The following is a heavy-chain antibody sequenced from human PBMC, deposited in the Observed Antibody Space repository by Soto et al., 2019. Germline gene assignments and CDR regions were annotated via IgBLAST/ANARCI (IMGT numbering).Heavy chain of an antibody. CDR1: GGSISSYY. Sequence: SETLSLSCSVSGGSISSYYWNWIRQAPGKGLEWIGYISNSGRTSYNPSLRSRVTMSVDKSKNQFSLIVTSVTAADTAVYYCTKDGSGHPYYSDNWGPGTLVTVSS. D-gene: IGHD3-3*01. V-gene: IGHV4-59*12. CDR3: TKDGSGHPYYSDN. CDR2: ISNSGRT. J-gene: IGHJ4*02.